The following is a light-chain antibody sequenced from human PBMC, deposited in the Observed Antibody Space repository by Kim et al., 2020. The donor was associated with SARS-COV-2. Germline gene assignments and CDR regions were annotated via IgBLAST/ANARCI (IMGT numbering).Light chain of an antibody. Sequence: SVSPGERATLSCRASQSVNSNLAWYQQKPGQAPRLLVYGASIRATGITARFSGSGSGTEFTLTVSSLQSEDFAVYYCQQDNDWPRTFGQGTKLEI. V-gene: IGKV3-15*01. CDR1: QSVNSN. CDR3: QQDNDWPRT. J-gene: IGKJ2*01. CDR2: GAS.